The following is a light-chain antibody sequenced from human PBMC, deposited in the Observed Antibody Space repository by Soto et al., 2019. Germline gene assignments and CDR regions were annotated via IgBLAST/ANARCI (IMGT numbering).Light chain of an antibody. Sequence: QAVVTQSPSASASLGASVKLTCTLSSGHSSYAIAWHQQQPEKGPRYLMKLNSDGSHSKGDGIPDRFSGSSSGAESYLTISSLQSEDEADYYCQTWGTGPWVFGGGTKLTVL. CDR2: LNSDGSH. CDR1: SGHSSYA. V-gene: IGLV4-69*01. J-gene: IGLJ3*02. CDR3: QTWGTGPWV.